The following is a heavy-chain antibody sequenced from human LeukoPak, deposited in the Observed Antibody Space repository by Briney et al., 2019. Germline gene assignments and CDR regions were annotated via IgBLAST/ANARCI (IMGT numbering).Heavy chain of an antibody. CDR3: ARAGYSSSWYNWFDP. Sequence: GGSLRLSCAASGFTFDDYGMSWVRQAPGKGLEWVSAINWNGGSTGYADSVKGRFTISRDNAKSSLYLQMNSLRAEDTALYYCARAGYSSSWYNWFDPWGQGTLVTVSS. V-gene: IGHV3-20*04. D-gene: IGHD6-13*01. CDR1: GFTFDDYG. CDR2: INWNGGST. J-gene: IGHJ5*02.